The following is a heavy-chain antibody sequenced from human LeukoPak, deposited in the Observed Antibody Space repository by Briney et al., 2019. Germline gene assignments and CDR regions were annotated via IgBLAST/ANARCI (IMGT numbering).Heavy chain of an antibody. Sequence: SQTLSLTCTVSGGSISSGGYFWNWIRQLPGKGLEWIGYIYSSGSTYNPSLKSGVIISLDTSKNQFSLKLNSVTAADTAVYYCARGGKKTAMVTSWGQGTLVTVPS. CDR3: ARGGKKTAMVTS. CDR1: GGSISSGGYF. D-gene: IGHD5-18*01. J-gene: IGHJ4*02. V-gene: IGHV4-31*03. CDR2: IYSSGST.